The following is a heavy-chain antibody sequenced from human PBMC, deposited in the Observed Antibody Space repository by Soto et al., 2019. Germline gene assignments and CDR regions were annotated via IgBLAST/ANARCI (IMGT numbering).Heavy chain of an antibody. CDR1: GGSISSYY. D-gene: IGHD4-17*01. CDR2: IYYSGST. J-gene: IGHJ6*03. V-gene: IGHV4-59*01. Sequence: SETLSLTCTVSGGSISSYYWSWIRQPPGKGLEWIGYIYYSGSTNYNPSLKSRVTISVDTSKNQFSLKLSSVTAADTAVYYCAKGIPYGDYTHYYYYMDVWGKGTTVTVSS. CDR3: AKGIPYGDYTHYYYYMDV.